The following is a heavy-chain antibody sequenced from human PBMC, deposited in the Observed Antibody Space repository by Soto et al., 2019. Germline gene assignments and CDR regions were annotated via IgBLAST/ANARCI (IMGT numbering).Heavy chain of an antibody. CDR3: ARDGIGGTAFRGFFEY. J-gene: IGHJ4*02. V-gene: IGHV3-23*01. CDR2: ISGSGGRT. Sequence: GGSLRLSCAASVFTFSSYAMSWVRQAPGKGLEWVSAISGSGGRTYYADSVKGRFTISKDNSKNTLYLQMNSLRAEDTALYYCARDGIGGTAFRGFFEYWGQGTLVTVYS. CDR1: VFTFSSYA. D-gene: IGHD1-1*01.